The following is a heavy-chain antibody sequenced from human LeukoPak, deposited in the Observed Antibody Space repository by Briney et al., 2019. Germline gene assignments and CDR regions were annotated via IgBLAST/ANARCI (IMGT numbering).Heavy chain of an antibody. CDR1: GFTFSSYS. D-gene: IGHD1-26*01. CDR2: ISSSSSTI. Sequence: PGGSLRLSCAASGFTFSSYSMNWVRQAPGKGLEWVSYISSSSSTIYYADSVKGRFTMSRDNAKNSLYLQMNSLRAEDTAVYYCARSEGWGGTYSAYWGQGTLVTVSS. J-gene: IGHJ4*02. CDR3: ARSEGWGGTYSAY. V-gene: IGHV3-48*01.